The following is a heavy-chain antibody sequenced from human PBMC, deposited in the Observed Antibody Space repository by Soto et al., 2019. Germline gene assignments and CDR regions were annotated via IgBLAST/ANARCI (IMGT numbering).Heavy chain of an antibody. CDR2: ISGSGGST. CDR3: AKNYYGSGSYYLFDY. CDR1: GFTFSSYA. J-gene: IGHJ4*02. Sequence: EVQLLESGGGLVQPGGSLRLSCAASGFTFSSYAMSWVLQAPGKGLEWVSAISGSGGSTYYADSVKGRFTISRDNSKNTLYLQMNSLRAEDTAVYYCAKNYYGSGSYYLFDYWGQGTLVTVSS. V-gene: IGHV3-23*01. D-gene: IGHD3-10*01.